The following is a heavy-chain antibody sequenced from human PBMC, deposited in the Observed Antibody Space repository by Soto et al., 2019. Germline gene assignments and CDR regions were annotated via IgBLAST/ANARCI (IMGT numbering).Heavy chain of an antibody. J-gene: IGHJ6*03. CDR3: ARDGGYDTRICYYCHMDV. Sequence: EVQLVESGGGLVQPGGSLRLSCAASGFTFSSYSMNWVRQAPGKGLEWVSYISSSSSTIYYADSVKGRFTISRDNAKNAMYLHMNHLRAEAMAVYYCARDGGYDTRICYYCHMDVWGKGTTVTVSS. D-gene: IGHD5-12*01. CDR1: GFTFSSYS. V-gene: IGHV3-48*01. CDR2: ISSSSSTI.